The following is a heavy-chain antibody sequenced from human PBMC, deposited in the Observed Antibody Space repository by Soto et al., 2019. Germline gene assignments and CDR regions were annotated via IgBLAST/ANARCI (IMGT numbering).Heavy chain of an antibody. CDR2: LHDSEST. D-gene: IGHD6-13*01. CDR3: ARGVGYSSSWYYY. Sequence: SETLSLTCAVYGESFSGYYWSWIRQPPGKGLEWIGELHDSESTNYTPSLKSRVTISVDTSKNQFSLKLSSVTAADTAVYYCARGVGYSSSWYYYWGQGTLVTVSS. V-gene: IGHV4-34*01. CDR1: GESFSGYY. J-gene: IGHJ4*02.